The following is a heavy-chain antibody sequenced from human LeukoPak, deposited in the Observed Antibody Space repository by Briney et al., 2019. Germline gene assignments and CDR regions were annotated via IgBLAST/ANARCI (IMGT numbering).Heavy chain of an antibody. CDR2: IRSDGSNK. V-gene: IGHV3-30*02. Sequence: GGSLRLSCAGSGFSFSSYGMHWVRQAPGKGREGMAFIRSDGSNKYYADSVKGRFTISRDNSKNTLYLQMNSLRAEDTAVYYCARILDSAWGELGYWGQGTLVTVSS. J-gene: IGHJ4*02. CDR3: ARILDSAWGELGY. D-gene: IGHD6-19*01. CDR1: GFSFSSYG.